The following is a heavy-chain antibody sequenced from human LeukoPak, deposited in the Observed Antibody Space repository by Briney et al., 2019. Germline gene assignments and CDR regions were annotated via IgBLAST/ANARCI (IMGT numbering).Heavy chain of an antibody. J-gene: IGHJ4*02. D-gene: IGHD2-15*01. V-gene: IGHV4-4*07. CDR2: IYTSGST. CDR1: GGSVTNYY. CDR3: ASVHCSGGSCSDY. Sequence: SETLSLTCTVSGGSVTNYYWSWIRQPAGKGLEWIGRIYTSGSTNYNPSLKSRVTISVDTSKNQFSLKLSSVTAADTAVYYCASVHCSGGSCSDYWGQGTLVTVSS.